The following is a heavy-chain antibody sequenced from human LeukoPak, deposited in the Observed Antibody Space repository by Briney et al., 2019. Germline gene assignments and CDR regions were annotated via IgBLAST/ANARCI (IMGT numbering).Heavy chain of an antibody. D-gene: IGHD4-17*01. V-gene: IGHV3-33*01. CDR1: GFTLSIYG. CDR2: LWADGTNH. CDR3: ARDGPYGDYGQGDY. Sequence: PGRSLRLSCATSGFTLSIYGMHWVRQAPGKGLEWVAVLWADGTNHYYADSVKGRFTISRDTSKNTLYLQMHILIAENTAVYYCARDGPYGDYGQGDYWGQGTLVTVSS. J-gene: IGHJ4*02.